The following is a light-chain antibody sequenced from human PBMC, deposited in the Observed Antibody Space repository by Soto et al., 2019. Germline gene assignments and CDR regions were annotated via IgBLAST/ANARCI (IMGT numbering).Light chain of an antibody. CDR1: QSILSSSNNKNY. J-gene: IGKJ4*01. CDR2: WAS. V-gene: IGKV4-1*01. Sequence: DIVMTQSPDSLAVSLGERATINCKSSQSILSSSNNKNYLGWYQKKPGQPPKLLIYWASTRESGVPDRLSGSGYGTDFTLTISSLQAEDVAVYYCQQYYGTPITFGGGTKVEIK. CDR3: QQYYGTPIT.